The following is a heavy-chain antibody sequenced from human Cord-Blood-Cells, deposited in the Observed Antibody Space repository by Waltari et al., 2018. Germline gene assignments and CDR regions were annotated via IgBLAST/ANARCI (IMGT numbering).Heavy chain of an antibody. D-gene: IGHD1-26*01. CDR2: ISSSSSTI. Sequence: EVQLVESGGGLVQPGGSLRLSCSASGFTCSSYSMNWVRQAPGKGLEWVSYISSSSSTIYYAASVKGPFTISRDNAKNSLYLQMNSLIDEDTAVYHCARDQRGSYYYWGQGTLVTVSS. CDR1: GFTCSSYS. V-gene: IGHV3-48*02. CDR3: ARDQRGSYYY. J-gene: IGHJ4*02.